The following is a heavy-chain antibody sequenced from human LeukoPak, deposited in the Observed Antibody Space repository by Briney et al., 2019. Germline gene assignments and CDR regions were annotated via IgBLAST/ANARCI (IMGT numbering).Heavy chain of an antibody. CDR1: GYTFTSYG. V-gene: IGHV1-18*01. J-gene: IGHJ4*02. Sequence: GASVKVSCKASGYTFTSYGISWVRQAPGQGLEWMGWISAYNGNTNYAQKLQGRVTMTTDTSTSTAYMELSSLRPEDTAVYYCARGLVRYGSGSLNYWGQGTLVTVSS. CDR3: ARGLVRYGSGSLNY. CDR2: ISAYNGNT. D-gene: IGHD3-10*01.